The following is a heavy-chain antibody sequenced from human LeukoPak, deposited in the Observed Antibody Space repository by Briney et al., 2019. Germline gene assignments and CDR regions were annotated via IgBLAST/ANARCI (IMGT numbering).Heavy chain of an antibody. CDR2: IYYSGNT. CDR1: GVSISSSNSY. V-gene: IGHV4-39*02. D-gene: IGHD3-16*01. CDR3: AREKIGTGTVLGKDYYYMDV. Sequence: SETLSLTCTVSGVSISSSNSYWGWIRQPPGKGLEWIGSIYYSGNTYYNASLKSQVSISIDTSKNQFSLKLTSVTAADTAVYYCAREKIGTGTVLGKDYYYMDVWGKGTTVTVSS. J-gene: IGHJ6*03.